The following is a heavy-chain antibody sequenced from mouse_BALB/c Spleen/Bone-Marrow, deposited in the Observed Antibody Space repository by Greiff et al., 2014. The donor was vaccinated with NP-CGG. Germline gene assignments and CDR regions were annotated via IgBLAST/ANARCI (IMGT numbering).Heavy chain of an antibody. Sequence: EVQWVESGGGLVQPGGSRKLSCAASGFTFSSFGMHWVRQAPEKGLEWVAYISSGSSTIYYADTMKGRFTISRDNPKNTLFLQMTSLRSEDTAMYYCTRSGTLGAMDYWGQGTSVTVSS. CDR2: ISSGSSTI. V-gene: IGHV5-17*02. J-gene: IGHJ4*01. D-gene: IGHD3-3*01. CDR1: GFTFSSFG. CDR3: TRSGTLGAMDY.